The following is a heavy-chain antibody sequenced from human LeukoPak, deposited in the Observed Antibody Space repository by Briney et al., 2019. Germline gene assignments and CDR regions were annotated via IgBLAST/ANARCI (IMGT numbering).Heavy chain of an antibody. V-gene: IGHV3-23*01. D-gene: IGHD3-10*01. CDR1: GFTFSIYA. J-gene: IGHJ4*02. CDR3: AKDRDYYGSGSYKGYFDY. Sequence: GGSLRLSCAASGFTFSIYAMSWVRQAPGKGLEWVSAISGSGGSTYYADSVKGRFTISRDNSKNTLYLQMNSLRAEDTAVYYCAKDRDYYGSGSYKGYFDYWGQGTLVTVSS. CDR2: ISGSGGST.